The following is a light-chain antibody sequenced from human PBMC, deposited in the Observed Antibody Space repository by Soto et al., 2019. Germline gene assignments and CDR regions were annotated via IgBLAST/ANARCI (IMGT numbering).Light chain of an antibody. CDR2: RVS. J-gene: IGKJ2*01. CDR3: QQYGGSSPSYT. CDR1: QSITTSF. V-gene: IGKV3-20*01. Sequence: EIVLTQSPGTLSLSPGERATLSCRASQSITTSFLAWYQQKPGQAPRLLIYRVSTRVTGIPDRFSGSGSGTDFTLTISRLEPEDFAVYYCQQYGGSSPSYTFGQGTNVEIK.